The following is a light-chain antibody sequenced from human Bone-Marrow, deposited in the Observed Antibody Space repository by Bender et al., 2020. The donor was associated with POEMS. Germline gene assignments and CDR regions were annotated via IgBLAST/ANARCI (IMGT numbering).Light chain of an antibody. CDR1: SSNIGAGYD. CDR2: RNN. J-gene: IGLJ3*02. Sequence: QSVLTQPPSVSGAPGQRVTISCSGSSSNIGAGYDVNWYQQLPGRAPQLIILRNNNRPPGPPAVPARFSGSKSGTSASLAITGLQAEDEGDYYCQSYDNSLSSPWVFGGGTRLTVL. CDR3: QSYDNSLSSPWV. V-gene: IGLV1-40*01.